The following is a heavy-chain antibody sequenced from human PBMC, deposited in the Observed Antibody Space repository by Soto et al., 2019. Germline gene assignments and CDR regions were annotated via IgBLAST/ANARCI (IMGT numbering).Heavy chain of an antibody. CDR1: GGSISSYY. D-gene: IGHD2-15*01. CDR2: IYYSGST. CDR3: ARENCSGGSCYPGDY. J-gene: IGHJ4*02. Sequence: SETLSLTCTVSGGSISSYYGSWIRQPPGKGLEWIGYIYYSGSTNYNPSLKSRVTLSVDTSKNQFSLKLSSVTAADTAVYYCARENCSGGSCYPGDYWGQGTLVTVSS. V-gene: IGHV4-59*01.